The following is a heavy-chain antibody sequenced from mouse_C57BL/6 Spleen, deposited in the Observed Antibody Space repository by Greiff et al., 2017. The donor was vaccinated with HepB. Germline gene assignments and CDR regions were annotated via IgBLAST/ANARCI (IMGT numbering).Heavy chain of an antibody. CDR2: IHPNSGST. CDR3: APDGYYGYFDV. V-gene: IGHV1-64*01. Sequence: QVQLQQPGAELVKPGASVKLSCKASGYTFTSYWMLWVKQRPGQGLEWIGMIHPNSGSTNYNEKFKSKATLTVDKSSSTAYMQLSSLTSEDSAVYYCAPDGYYGYFDVWGTGTTVTVSS. D-gene: IGHD2-3*01. CDR1: GYTFTSYW. J-gene: IGHJ1*03.